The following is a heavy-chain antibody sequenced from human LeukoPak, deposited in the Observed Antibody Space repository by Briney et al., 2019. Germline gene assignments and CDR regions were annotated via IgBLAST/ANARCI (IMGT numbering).Heavy chain of an antibody. CDR1: GGTFSSYA. CDR3: ARGIPTSYYYGSGSFYYFDY. J-gene: IGHJ4*02. V-gene: IGHV1-69*06. Sequence: ASVKVSCKASGGTFSSYAISWVRQAPGQGLEWMGGIIPISGTANYAQKFQGRVTITADKSTSTAYMELSSLRSEDTAVYYCARGIPTSYYYGSGSFYYFDYWGQGTLVTVSS. D-gene: IGHD3-10*01. CDR2: IIPISGTA.